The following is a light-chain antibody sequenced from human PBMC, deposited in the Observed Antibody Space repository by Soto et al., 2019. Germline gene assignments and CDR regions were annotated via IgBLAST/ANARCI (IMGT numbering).Light chain of an antibody. Sequence: QTVVTQPRSVSGSPGQSVTISCTGTSSDVGGYNYVSWYQQHPDKAPKLMIYDVSKRPSGVPDRFSGSKSGNTASLTISGLQAEDEGDYYCSSYAGNYEVFGGGTKVTVL. CDR2: DVS. J-gene: IGLJ2*01. CDR1: SSDVGGYNY. V-gene: IGLV2-11*01. CDR3: SSYAGNYEV.